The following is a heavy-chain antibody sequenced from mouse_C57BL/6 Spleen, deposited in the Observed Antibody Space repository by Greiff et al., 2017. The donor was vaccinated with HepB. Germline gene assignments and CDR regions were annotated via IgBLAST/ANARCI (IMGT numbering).Heavy chain of an antibody. J-gene: IGHJ1*03. D-gene: IGHD1-1*01. V-gene: IGHV1-64*01. CDR2: IHPNSCST. Sequence: QVQLQQPGAELVKPGASVKLSCKASGYTFTSYWMHWVKQRPGQGLEWIGMIHPNSCSTNYNEKFKSKATLTVDKSSSTAYMQLSSLTAADSAVYYCAILLRDWYFDVWGTGTTVTVSS. CDR3: AILLRDWYFDV. CDR1: GYTFTSYW.